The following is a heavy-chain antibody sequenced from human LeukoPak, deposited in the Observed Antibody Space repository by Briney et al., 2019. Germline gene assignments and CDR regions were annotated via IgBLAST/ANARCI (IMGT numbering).Heavy chain of an antibody. J-gene: IGHJ4*02. CDR3: ARRGRLLEWLSFFDY. Sequence: PSETLSLTCSVSGGPISANEYYWVWIRQPPGKGLEWIGSMHYRGPTYYNPSLRSRVTMSVDTSKNTFSLNLSSVSASDMAVYYCARRGRLLEWLSFFDYWGQGTLVTVSS. CDR2: MHYRGPT. D-gene: IGHD3-3*01. CDR1: GGPISANEYY. V-gene: IGHV4-39*02.